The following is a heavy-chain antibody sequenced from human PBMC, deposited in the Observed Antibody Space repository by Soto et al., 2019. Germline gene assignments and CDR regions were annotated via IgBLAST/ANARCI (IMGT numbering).Heavy chain of an antibody. Sequence: QVQLVQSGAEVQKPGASVQVSCTASGYPFSSYYIHWVRQAPGQGLEWIGIINPNGGSTNYAQNFKGRLTVTRDTATATVYMDLSALTSDDTAMYYCARGLGLGDCWGQGTLVTVSS. CDR1: GYPFSSYY. D-gene: IGHD3-9*01. CDR2: INPNGGST. J-gene: IGHJ4*02. V-gene: IGHV1-46*01. CDR3: ARGLGLGDC.